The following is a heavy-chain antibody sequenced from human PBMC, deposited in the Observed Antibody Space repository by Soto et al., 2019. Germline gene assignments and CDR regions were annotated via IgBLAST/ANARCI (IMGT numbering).Heavy chain of an antibody. CDR1: GGSISSPSYN. CDR3: ATVASTHFDS. J-gene: IGHJ4*02. CDR2: FFYGGRT. Sequence: QVQLQQSGPGLLKPSETLSLTCTVSGGSISSPSYNWGWVRQPPGKGLEWIGSFFYGGRTHYSPSLESRLSISVDTARSQVSLILTSVTAADTAVYYCATVASTHFDSWGQGALVVVSS. D-gene: IGHD1-1*01. V-gene: IGHV4-39*01.